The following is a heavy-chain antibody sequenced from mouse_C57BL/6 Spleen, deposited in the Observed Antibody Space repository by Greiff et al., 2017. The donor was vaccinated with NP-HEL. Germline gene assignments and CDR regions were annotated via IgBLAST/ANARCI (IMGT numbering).Heavy chain of an antibody. D-gene: IGHD1-1*01. Sequence: EVQLQQSGTVLARPGASVKMSCKTSGYTFTSYWMHWVKQRPGQGLEWIGAIYPGNSDTSFYQKFKGKAKLTAVTSASTAYMELSSLTNEDSAVYYCTRDYYGRYFDYWGQGTTLTVSS. CDR2: IYPGNSDT. V-gene: IGHV1-5*01. J-gene: IGHJ2*01. CDR3: TRDYYGRYFDY. CDR1: GYTFTSYW.